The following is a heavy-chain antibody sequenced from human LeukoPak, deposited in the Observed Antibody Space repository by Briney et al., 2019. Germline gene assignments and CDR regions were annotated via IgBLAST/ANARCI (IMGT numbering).Heavy chain of an antibody. Sequence: GGSLRLSCAASGFTFNNYWMSWVRQAPGKGLEWLANIKRDGTDKYYVGSVEGRFTISRDNAKNSLFLQMSSLRAEDTAIYYCTRALYNTGWYPDYFGSWGQGTLVTVSS. V-gene: IGHV3-7*01. J-gene: IGHJ4*02. CDR3: TRALYNTGWYPDYFGS. CDR1: GFTFNNYW. CDR2: IKRDGTDK. D-gene: IGHD6-19*01.